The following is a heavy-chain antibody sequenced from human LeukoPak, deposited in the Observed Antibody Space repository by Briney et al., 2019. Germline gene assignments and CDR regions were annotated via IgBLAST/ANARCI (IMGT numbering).Heavy chain of an antibody. D-gene: IGHD3-9*01. CDR3: AREGLYYDILTGYYPYYYGMDV. J-gene: IGHJ6*02. CDR1: GFTFSSYS. Sequence: GGSLRLSCAASGFTFSSYSMNWVRQAPGKGLEWVSSISSSSSYIYYADSVKGRFTISRDNAKNSLYLQMNSLRAEDTAVYYCAREGLYYDILTGYYPYYYGMDVWGQGTTVTVSS. V-gene: IGHV3-21*01. CDR2: ISSSSSYI.